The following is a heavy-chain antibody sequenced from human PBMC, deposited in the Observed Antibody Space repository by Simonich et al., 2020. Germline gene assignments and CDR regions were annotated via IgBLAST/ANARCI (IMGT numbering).Heavy chain of an antibody. CDR3: ARTNTMRELDTMVRGVDYFDY. CDR1: GGTFSSYA. Sequence: QVQLVQSGAEVKKPGSSVKVSCKASGGTFSSYAISWVRQAPGQGLEWMGGISPILGIANYAQKFQGRVKITADKSTSTAYMELSSLRSEETAVYYCARTNTMRELDTMVRGVDYFDYWGQGTLVTVSS. D-gene: IGHD3-10*01. J-gene: IGHJ4*02. V-gene: IGHV1-69*09. CDR2: ISPILGIA.